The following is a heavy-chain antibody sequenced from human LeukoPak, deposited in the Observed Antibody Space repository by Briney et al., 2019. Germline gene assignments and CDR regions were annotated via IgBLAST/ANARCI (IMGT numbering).Heavy chain of an antibody. CDR1: GFTFSSYS. J-gene: IGHJ3*02. CDR2: ISTSGTTT. V-gene: IGHV3-48*01. D-gene: IGHD2-15*01. CDR3: ARDRCSGGRCYSLAFDPFDI. Sequence: GGSLRLSCAASGFTFSSYSMNWVRQAPGKGLEWVSYISTSGTTTYYADSVKGRFTISRDNAKNSLYLLMNSLTAEDTAVYYCARDRCSGGRCYSLAFDPFDIRGQGTMVTVSS.